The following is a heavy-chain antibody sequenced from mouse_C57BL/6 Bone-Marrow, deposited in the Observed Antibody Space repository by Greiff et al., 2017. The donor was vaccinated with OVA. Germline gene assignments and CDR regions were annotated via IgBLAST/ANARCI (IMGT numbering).Heavy chain of an antibody. CDR2: IHPNSGST. V-gene: IGHV1-64*01. D-gene: IGHD2-4*01. CDR3: ARHYDYDVPFAY. CDR1: GYTFTSYW. J-gene: IGHJ3*01. Sequence: VQLQQPGAELVKPGASVKLSCKASGYTFTSYWMHWVKQRPGQGLEWIGMIHPNSGSTNYNEKFKSKATLTVDKSSSTAYMQLSSLTSEDSAVYYCARHYDYDVPFAYWGQGTLVTVSA.